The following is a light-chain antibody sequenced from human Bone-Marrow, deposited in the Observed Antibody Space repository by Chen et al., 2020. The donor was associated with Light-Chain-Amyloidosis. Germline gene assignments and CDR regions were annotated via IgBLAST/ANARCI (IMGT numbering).Light chain of an antibody. J-gene: IGLJ1*01. Sequence: QSPLTQPASVSGSPGQSITISCTGTSGYVGTYNYVSWYQQHPGKAPKVMIYAVSNRPSGVSNRFSGSKSGNTASLTISGLQAEDEADYYCSSFTSSSSYVFGPGTKVTVL. CDR2: AVS. CDR3: SSFTSSSSYV. V-gene: IGLV2-14*01. CDR1: SGYVGTYNY.